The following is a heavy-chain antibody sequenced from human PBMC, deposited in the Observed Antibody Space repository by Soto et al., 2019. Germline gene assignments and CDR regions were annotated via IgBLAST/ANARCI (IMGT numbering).Heavy chain of an antibody. J-gene: IGHJ4*02. CDR3: ARGVYYYATCGYFRFYS. Sequence: SETLSLTCNLSGGSIPNFYWLWILHLPGKGLEWVGHVHYSGSTNYSPSLNTRPTISLHTSKSQLSLKMRPVTAADTPMYHCARGVYYYATCGYFRFYSWGQGIRVTVSS. CDR1: GGSIPNFY. V-gene: IGHV4-59*01. CDR2: VHYSGST. D-gene: IGHD3-16*01.